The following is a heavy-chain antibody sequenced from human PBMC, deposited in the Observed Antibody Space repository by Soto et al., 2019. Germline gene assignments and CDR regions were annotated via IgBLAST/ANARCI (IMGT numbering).Heavy chain of an antibody. CDR2: IYYSGST. V-gene: IGHV4-30-4*01. Sequence: SETLSLTCTINRNSINSPDYYWTLIRQPPGKGLEWIGSIYYSGSTYYNPSLKSRVTISVDTSKNQFSLKLSSVTAADTAVYYCARTYMTTGGAFDIWGQGTMVT. CDR3: ARTYMTTGGAFDI. D-gene: IGHD4-17*01. CDR1: RNSINSPDYY. J-gene: IGHJ3*02.